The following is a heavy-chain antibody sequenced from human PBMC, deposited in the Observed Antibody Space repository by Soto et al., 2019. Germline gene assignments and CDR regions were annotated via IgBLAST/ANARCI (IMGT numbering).Heavy chain of an antibody. CDR2: IDSSGSTT. J-gene: IGHJ4*02. V-gene: IGHV3-74*01. D-gene: IGHD3-10*01. CDR3: ARWFTYGNFDYFDY. Sequence: GGSLRLSCAVSGFTFSDHYMDWVRQAPGKGLVWVSRIDSSGSTTTYADSVKGRFTISRGNAKNTLFLQMNGLRAEDTAIYYCARWFTYGNFDYFDYWGQGTQVTVSS. CDR1: GFTFSDHY.